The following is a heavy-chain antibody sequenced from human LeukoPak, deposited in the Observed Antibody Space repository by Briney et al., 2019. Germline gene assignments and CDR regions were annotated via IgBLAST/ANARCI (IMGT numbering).Heavy chain of an antibody. CDR2: MSAYNGNT. J-gene: IGHJ4*02. V-gene: IGHV1-18*01. D-gene: IGHD3-9*01. Sequence: ASVKVSCKASGYTFTSYAISWVRQAPGQGLEWMGRMSAYNGNTNYAQKLQGRVTMTTDTSTSTAYMELRSLRSDDTAVYYCAREDYGILTGYSKSYYFDYWGQGTLVTVSS. CDR3: AREDYGILTGYSKSYYFDY. CDR1: GYTFTSYA.